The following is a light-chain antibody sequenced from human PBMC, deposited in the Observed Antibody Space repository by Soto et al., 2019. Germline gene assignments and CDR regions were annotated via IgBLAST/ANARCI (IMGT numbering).Light chain of an antibody. J-gene: IGLJ1*01. CDR1: SSVVGGYNY. Sequence: QSVLTQPASVSGSPGQSITISCTGTSSVVGGYNYVSWYQQHPGKAPKLMIYDVSNRPSGVSNRFSGSNSGNTASLTISGLQAEDEADYYCSSYTSSSTYVFGTGTKVTVL. CDR2: DVS. V-gene: IGLV2-14*01. CDR3: SSYTSSSTYV.